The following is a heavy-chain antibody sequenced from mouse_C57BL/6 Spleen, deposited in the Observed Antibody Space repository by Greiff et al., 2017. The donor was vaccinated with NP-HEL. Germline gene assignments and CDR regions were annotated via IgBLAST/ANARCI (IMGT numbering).Heavy chain of an antibody. Sequence: EVKLQQSGPELVKPGASVKISCKASGYTFTDYYMNWVKQSHGKSLEWIGDINPNNGGTSYNQKFKGKATLTVDKSSSTAYMELRSLTSEDSAVYYCARSTVYFDYWGQGTTLTVSS. CDR3: ARSTVYFDY. CDR2: INPNNGGT. CDR1: GYTFTDYY. V-gene: IGHV1-26*01. J-gene: IGHJ2*01.